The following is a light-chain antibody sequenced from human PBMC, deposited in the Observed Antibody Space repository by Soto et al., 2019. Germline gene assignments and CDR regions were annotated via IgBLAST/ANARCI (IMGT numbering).Light chain of an antibody. CDR1: SSDVGGYNY. CDR2: DVS. J-gene: IGLJ1*01. Sequence: QSALTQPRSVSGSPGRSVTISCTGTSSDVGGYNYVSWYQQHPGKAPKLMIYDVSKRPSGVPDRLSGSKSGNTASLTISGLQAEDEADYYCCSYAGSYTLYVFGTGTKLTVL. CDR3: CSYAGSYTLYV. V-gene: IGLV2-11*01.